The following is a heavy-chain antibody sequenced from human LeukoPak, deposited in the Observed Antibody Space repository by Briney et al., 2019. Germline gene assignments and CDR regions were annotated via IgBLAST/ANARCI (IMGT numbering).Heavy chain of an antibody. Sequence: ASETLSLTCTVSGGSISSYYWSWIRQPPGKGLEWIGYIYYSGSTNYNPSLKSRVTISVDTSKNQFSLKLSSVTAADTAVYYCATPDTAMAQGYFDLWGRGTLVTVSS. CDR2: IYYSGST. CDR1: GGSISSYY. V-gene: IGHV4-59*08. D-gene: IGHD5-18*01. CDR3: ATPDTAMAQGYFDL. J-gene: IGHJ2*01.